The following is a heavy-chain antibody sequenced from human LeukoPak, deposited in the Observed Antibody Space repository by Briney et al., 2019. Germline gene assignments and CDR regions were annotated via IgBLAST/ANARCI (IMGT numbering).Heavy chain of an antibody. V-gene: IGHV7-4-1*02. J-gene: IGHJ4*02. CDR2: INTKTGNP. CDR1: EYTFTSYS. Sequence: LRASVKVSCKASEYTFTSYSMNWVRQAPGQGLEWMGWINTKTGNPAYAQGFTGRFVFSLDTSVSTAYLQISSLKVEDTAVYYCAQDTSTDVFNYWGQGTLVTVSS. CDR3: AQDTSTDVFNY. D-gene: IGHD5-18*01.